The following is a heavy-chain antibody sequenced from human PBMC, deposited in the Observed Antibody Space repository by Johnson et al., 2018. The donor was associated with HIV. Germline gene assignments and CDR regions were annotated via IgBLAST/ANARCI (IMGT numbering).Heavy chain of an antibody. CDR2: ISNSGGAT. CDR3: ARASSIAARGADAFDI. V-gene: IGHV3-30*04. D-gene: IGHD6-6*01. CDR1: GFTFSSYP. J-gene: IGHJ3*02. Sequence: QVQLVESGGGVVQPGRSLRLSCAASGFTFSSYPMHWVRQTPGKGLEWVSAISNSGGATHYADSVKGRFTISRDNSKNTLYLQMYSLRAEDTAVYYCARASSIAARGADAFDIWGQGTMVTVSS.